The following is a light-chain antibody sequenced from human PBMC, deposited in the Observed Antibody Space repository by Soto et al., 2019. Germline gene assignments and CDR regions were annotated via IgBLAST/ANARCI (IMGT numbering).Light chain of an antibody. V-gene: IGLV1-44*01. J-gene: IGLJ3*02. Sequence: QSVLTQPPSASGTPGQRVTVSCSGSSSNIGSNTVNWYQQLPGTAPKLLIYNNNQRPSGVPDRFSDSKSGTSASLAITGLQSEDEADYYCVAWDDSLNGWVFGGGTKVTVL. CDR3: VAWDDSLNGWV. CDR2: NNN. CDR1: SSNIGSNT.